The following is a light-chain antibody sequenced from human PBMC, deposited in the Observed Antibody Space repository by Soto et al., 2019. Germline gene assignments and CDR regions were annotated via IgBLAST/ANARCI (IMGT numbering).Light chain of an antibody. Sequence: DIQMTQSPSTLSASVGDRVTITCRASQSISSWLAWYQQKPGKAPKLLIYKASTLKSGVPSRFSGSGSGTEFTLTISSLQPADFETYYCQQYNSYWTFGQGTKVEIK. CDR2: KAS. CDR3: QQYNSYWT. J-gene: IGKJ1*01. CDR1: QSISSW. V-gene: IGKV1-5*03.